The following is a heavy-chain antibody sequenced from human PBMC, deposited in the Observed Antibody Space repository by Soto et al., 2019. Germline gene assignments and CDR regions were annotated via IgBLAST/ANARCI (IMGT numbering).Heavy chain of an antibody. D-gene: IGHD2-2*02. CDR1: GFIFSSYA. V-gene: IGHV3-30-3*01. CDR3: AQGIPGYYYGMDV. CDR2: ISYDGDKK. J-gene: IGHJ6*02. Sequence: PGGSLRLSCAASGFIFSSYAMHWVRQAPGKGLEWVALISYDGDKKDHADSVKGRFSVFRDNSKNTLYLQMNSLRPEDTAVYYCAQGIPGYYYGMDVWGQGTTVTVSS.